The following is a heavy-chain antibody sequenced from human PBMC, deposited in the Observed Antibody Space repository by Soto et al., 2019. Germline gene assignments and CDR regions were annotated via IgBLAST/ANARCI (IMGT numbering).Heavy chain of an antibody. CDR3: ARDQLYYNDISGRPLNAFDV. V-gene: IGHV3-48*01. D-gene: IGHD3-22*01. Sequence: GGALRLSCAAPGFTFRKYCMNWGRPAPGEGVGWVSYIGIGSSTKYYADSVKGRFTISRDNAKNSLYLQMNSLRAEDTAVYYCARDQLYYNDISGRPLNAFDVWGQGTMVTVSS. CDR2: IGIGSSTK. CDR1: GFTFRKYC. J-gene: IGHJ3*01.